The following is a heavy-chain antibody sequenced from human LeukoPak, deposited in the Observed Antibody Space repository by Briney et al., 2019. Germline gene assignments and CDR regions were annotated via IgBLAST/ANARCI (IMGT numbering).Heavy chain of an antibody. D-gene: IGHD2-2*01. CDR1: GYTFSGDY. CDR2: INPNNGGT. CDR3: ATKYCSSSTCYRYFYYGMNV. Sequence: ASVKVSCKASGYTFSGDYIHWVRQAPGQGLEWMGGINPNNGGTDYAQKFQGRVTMTRDTSISTAYMELSRLRSDDTAVYYCATKYCSSSTCYRYFYYGMNVWGQGTTVTVSS. V-gene: IGHV1-2*02. J-gene: IGHJ6*02.